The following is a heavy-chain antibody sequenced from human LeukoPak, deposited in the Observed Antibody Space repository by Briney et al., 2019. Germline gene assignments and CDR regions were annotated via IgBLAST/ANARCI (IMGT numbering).Heavy chain of an antibody. CDR2: IYYSGST. V-gene: IGHV4-59*01. J-gene: IGHJ4*02. Sequence: PSETLSLTCTVSGGSISSYYWSWIRQPPGKGLEWIGYIYYSGSTNYNPPLKSRVTISVDTSKDQFSLKLSSVTAADTAVYYCARGASTSHDYWGQGTLVNVSS. CDR1: GGSISSYY. D-gene: IGHD2-2*01. CDR3: ARGASTSHDY.